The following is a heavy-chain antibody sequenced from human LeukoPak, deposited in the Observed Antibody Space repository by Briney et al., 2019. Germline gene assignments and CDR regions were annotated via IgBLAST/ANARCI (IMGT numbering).Heavy chain of an antibody. CDR1: GYTFTGYF. J-gene: IGHJ4*02. CDR2: INPNSGDT. D-gene: IGHD5-12*01. Sequence: ASVKVSCKASGYTFTGYFMHWVRQAPGQGLEWMGWINPNSGDTNYAQKFQGRATMTRDTSISTAYMELSRLTSDDTAVYYCAREWGSGYRLLYWGQGTVVTVSS. CDR3: AREWGSGYRLLY. V-gene: IGHV1-2*02.